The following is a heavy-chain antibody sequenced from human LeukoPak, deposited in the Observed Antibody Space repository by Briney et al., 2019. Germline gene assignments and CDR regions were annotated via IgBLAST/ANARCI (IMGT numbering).Heavy chain of an antibody. J-gene: IGHJ4*02. Sequence: SETLSLTCTVSGGSISSYYWSWIRQPPGKGLEWIGYIYYSGSTNYNPSLKSRVTISVDTSKNQFSLKLSSVTAADTAMYYCARRPDYWGQGTLVTVSS. V-gene: IGHV4-59*12. CDR1: GGSISSYY. CDR2: IYYSGST. CDR3: ARRPDY.